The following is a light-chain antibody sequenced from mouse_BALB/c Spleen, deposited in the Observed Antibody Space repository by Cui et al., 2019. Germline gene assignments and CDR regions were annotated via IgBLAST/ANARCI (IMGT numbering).Light chain of an antibody. V-gene: IGKV12-41*01. J-gene: IGKJ1*01. CDR3: QHFWSTPPT. CDR1: GNINNY. Sequence: DIQMTQSQASLPASVGETVTITCRASGNINNYLAWYQQKQGKSPQLLVYNAKTLADGVPSRFSGSGSGTQYSLKINSLQPEDFGSYYCQHFWSTPPTFGGGTKLEIK. CDR2: NAK.